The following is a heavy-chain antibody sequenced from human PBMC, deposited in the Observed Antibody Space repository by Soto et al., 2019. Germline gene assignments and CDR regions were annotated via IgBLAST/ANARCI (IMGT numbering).Heavy chain of an antibody. J-gene: IGHJ6*02. V-gene: IGHV4-34*01. CDR2: INHSGST. D-gene: IGHD3-3*01. Sequence: PSGTLSLTCAVYGGSFSGYYWSWIRQPPGKGLEWIGEINHSGSTNYNPSLKSRVTISVDTSKNQFSLKLSSVTAADTAVYYCARQAKYQLLTIFGVVTPNYYYYGMDVWGQGTTVTVSS. CDR3: ARQAKYQLLTIFGVVTPNYYYYGMDV. CDR1: GGSFSGYY.